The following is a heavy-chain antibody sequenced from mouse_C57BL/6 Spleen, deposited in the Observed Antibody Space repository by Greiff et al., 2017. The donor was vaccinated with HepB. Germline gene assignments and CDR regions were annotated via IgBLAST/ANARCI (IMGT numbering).Heavy chain of an antibody. CDR2: IYPGDGDT. CDR1: GYAFSSSW. Sequence: QVQLQQSGPELVKPGASVKISCTASGYAFSSSWMNWVKQRPGKGLEWIGRIYPGDGDTNYNGKFKGKATLTADKSSSTAYMQLSSLTSEDSAVYFCARKSGFAYWGQGTLVTVSA. CDR3: ARKSGFAY. V-gene: IGHV1-82*01. J-gene: IGHJ3*01.